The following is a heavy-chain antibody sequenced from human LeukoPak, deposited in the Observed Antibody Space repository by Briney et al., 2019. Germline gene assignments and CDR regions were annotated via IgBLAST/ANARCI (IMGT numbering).Heavy chain of an antibody. CDR3: ARGDFGETNTAFDV. CDR1: GYTFTDYD. J-gene: IGHJ3*01. Sequence: ASVKVSCKTSGYTFTDYDVHWVRQAPGQGLEWMGWINPNSATTNYAQRLQGRVTFTRDTSLSVAYMELSSLTSEDAALYFCARGDFGETNTAFDVWGQGTLVAVSS. V-gene: IGHV1-8*03. D-gene: IGHD4-17*01. CDR2: INPNSATT.